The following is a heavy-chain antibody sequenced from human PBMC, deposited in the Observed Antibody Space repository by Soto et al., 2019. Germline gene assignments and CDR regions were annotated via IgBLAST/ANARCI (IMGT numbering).Heavy chain of an antibody. CDR2: IYYSGST. CDR1: GGSISSYY. V-gene: IGHV4-59*01. CDR3: ARIKYYYGSGSYYNPLFDY. Sequence: PSETLSLTCTVSGGSISSYYWSWIRQPPGKGLEWIGYIYYSGSTNYNPSLKSRVTISVDTSKNQFSLKLSSVTAADTAVYYCARIKYYYGSGSYYNPLFDYWGQGTLVTVSS. D-gene: IGHD3-10*01. J-gene: IGHJ4*02.